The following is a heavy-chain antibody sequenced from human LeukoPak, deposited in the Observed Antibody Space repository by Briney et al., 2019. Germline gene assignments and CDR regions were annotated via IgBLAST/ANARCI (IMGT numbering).Heavy chain of an antibody. CDR2: IYYSGST. CDR3: ASTVGTAMVNY. Sequence: ASETLSLTCTVSGGSISSSSYYWGWIRQPPGKGLEWIGSIYYSGSTYYNPSLKSRVTISVDTSKDPFSVKLSSVTAADTAVYYCASTVGTAMVNYWGQGTLVTVSS. D-gene: IGHD5-18*01. J-gene: IGHJ4*02. V-gene: IGHV4-39*01. CDR1: GGSISSSSYY.